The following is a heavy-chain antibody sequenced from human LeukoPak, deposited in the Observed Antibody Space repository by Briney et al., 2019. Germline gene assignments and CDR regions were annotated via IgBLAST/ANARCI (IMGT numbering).Heavy chain of an antibody. V-gene: IGHV4-34*01. Sequence: PSETLSLTCAVYGGSFSGYYWSWIRQPPGKGLEWIGEINHSGSTNYNPSLKSRVTISVDTPKNQFSLKLSSVTAADTAVYYCARTVQYCSGGSCYSWYLLADNWFDPWGQGTLVTVSS. CDR2: INHSGST. CDR1: GGSFSGYY. D-gene: IGHD2-15*01. J-gene: IGHJ5*02. CDR3: ARTVQYCSGGSCYSWYLLADNWFDP.